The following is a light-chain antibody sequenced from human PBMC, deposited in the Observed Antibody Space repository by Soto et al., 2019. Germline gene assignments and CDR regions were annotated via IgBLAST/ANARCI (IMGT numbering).Light chain of an antibody. CDR2: EVS. J-gene: IGLJ3*02. V-gene: IGLV2-14*01. CDR1: SRDIGGSDY. CDR3: SSYVTSGTLV. Sequence: QSVLTQAASVSGSPGQSITISCTGTSRDIGGSDYVSWYHKHPGKAPQVIIYEVSDRPSGVSDRFSGSKSGNTASLTISGLQAEDEADYYCSSYVTSGTLVFGGGTKLPVL.